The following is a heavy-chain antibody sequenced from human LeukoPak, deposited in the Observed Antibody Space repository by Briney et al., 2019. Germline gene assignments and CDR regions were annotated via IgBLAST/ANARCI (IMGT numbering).Heavy chain of an antibody. CDR3: TRDWPRSPGGFDS. V-gene: IGHV3-23*01. Sequence: GGSLRLSCAASRFTFSNYGVNWVRQAPGKGLEWVSSLSGSGSSTFYADSVKGRFTVSRDNSKNTMYLEMNSLRAEDTAFYYCTRDWPRSPGGFDSWGQGTLVTVSS. J-gene: IGHJ4*02. D-gene: IGHD3-10*01. CDR1: RFTFSNYG. CDR2: LSGSGSST.